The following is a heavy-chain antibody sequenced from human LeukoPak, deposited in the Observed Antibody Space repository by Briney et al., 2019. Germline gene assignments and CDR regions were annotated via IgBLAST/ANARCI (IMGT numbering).Heavy chain of an antibody. V-gene: IGHV3-11*01. CDR2: ISSSGSTI. CDR1: GFTFSDYY. J-gene: IGHJ4*02. CDR3: AREGIQYSSGWYVGY. Sequence: GGSLRLSCAASGFTFSDYYMSWIRQAPGKGLEWVSYISSSGSTIYYADSVKGRFTISRDNAKNLLYLQMNSLRAEDTAVYYCAREGIQYSSGWYVGYWGQGTLVTVSS. D-gene: IGHD6-19*01.